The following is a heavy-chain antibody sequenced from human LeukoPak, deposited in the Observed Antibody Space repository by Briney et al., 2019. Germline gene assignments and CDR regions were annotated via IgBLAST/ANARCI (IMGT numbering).Heavy chain of an antibody. CDR2: ISGSGGST. CDR1: GFTLSSYA. J-gene: IGHJ3*02. Sequence: PGGSLRLSCAASGFTLSSYAMSWVRQAPGKGLEWVSAISGSGGSTYYADSVKGRFTISRDNSKNTLYLQMNSLRAEDTAVYYCARGIGYCSGGSCYPKAGDAFDIWGQGTMVTVSS. V-gene: IGHV3-23*01. CDR3: ARGIGYCSGGSCYPKAGDAFDI. D-gene: IGHD2-15*01.